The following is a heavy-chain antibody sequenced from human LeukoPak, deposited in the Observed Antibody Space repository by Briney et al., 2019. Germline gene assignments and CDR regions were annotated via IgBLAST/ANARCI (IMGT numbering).Heavy chain of an antibody. D-gene: IGHD6-19*01. CDR3: ARDFDRGYSSGPH. V-gene: IGHV3-21*04. Sequence: GGSLRLSCAASGFTFSSYSMNWVRQAPGKGLEWVSSISSSSSYIYYADSVKGRFTISRDNAKNSLYLQMNSLRAEDTAVYYCARDFDRGYSSGPHWGQGTLVTVSS. CDR2: ISSSSSYI. J-gene: IGHJ4*02. CDR1: GFTFSSYS.